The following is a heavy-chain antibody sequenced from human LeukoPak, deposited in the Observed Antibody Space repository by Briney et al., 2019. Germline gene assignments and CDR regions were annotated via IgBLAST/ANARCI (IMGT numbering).Heavy chain of an antibody. D-gene: IGHD2-21*01. CDR3: GYGSEAIVD. Sequence: SQTLSLTCAISGDSVSSNSAAWNWIRQSPSRGLEWLGRTYYRSKWYNDYAVSVKSRITINPDTSKNQFSLKLSSVTAADTAVYYCGYGSEAIVDWGQGTLVTVSS. CDR2: TYYRSKWYN. V-gene: IGHV6-1*01. CDR1: GDSVSSNSAA. J-gene: IGHJ4*02.